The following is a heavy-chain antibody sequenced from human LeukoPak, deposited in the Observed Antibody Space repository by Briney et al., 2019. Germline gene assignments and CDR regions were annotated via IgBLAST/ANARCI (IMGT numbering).Heavy chain of an antibody. CDR3: AKDIIVGATSNWFDP. D-gene: IGHD1-26*01. CDR2: IRYDGSNK. CDR1: GFTFSSYG. V-gene: IGHV3-30*02. J-gene: IGHJ5*02. Sequence: GGSLRLSCAASGFTFSSYGMHWVRQAPGKGLEWVAFIRYDGSNKYYADSVKGRFTISRDNSKNTLYLQMNSLRAEDTAVYYCAKDIIVGATSNWFDPWGQGTPVTVSS.